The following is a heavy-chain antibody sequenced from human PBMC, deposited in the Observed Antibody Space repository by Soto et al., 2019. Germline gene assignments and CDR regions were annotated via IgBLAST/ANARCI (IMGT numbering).Heavy chain of an antibody. CDR2: IIPIYGTT. CDR1: GGTFSNDA. D-gene: IGHD7-27*01. V-gene: IGHV1-69*13. J-gene: IGHJ6*02. Sequence: GASVKVSCKTSGGTFSNDAISWVRQAPGRGLEWMGGIIPIYGTTHYAQKFQDRLKLTADESTGTAYMELSSLRSDDTGVYYCARDGMGTIVGGMDVWGQGTTVTVSS. CDR3: ARDGMGTIVGGMDV.